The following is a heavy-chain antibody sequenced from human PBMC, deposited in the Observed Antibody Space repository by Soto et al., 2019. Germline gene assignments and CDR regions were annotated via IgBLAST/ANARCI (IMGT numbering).Heavy chain of an antibody. J-gene: IGHJ4*02. D-gene: IGHD4-17*01. CDR3: AKDVSYGDPFVY. CDR1: GFTFSSYA. V-gene: IGHV3-23*01. CDR2: ISGSGTST. Sequence: EVQLLESGGALVQPGGSLRVSCAASGFTFSSYAMNWVRQAPGKGLESVSAISGSGTSTYYADSVEGRFVISRDNSKNTLYLQMTSLRAEDTAVYYCAKDVSYGDPFVYWGQGTLVTVSS.